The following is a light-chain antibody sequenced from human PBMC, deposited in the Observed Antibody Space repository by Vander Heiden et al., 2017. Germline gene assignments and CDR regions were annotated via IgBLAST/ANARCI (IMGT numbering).Light chain of an antibody. Sequence: IVMTQTPLSLPVTSGEPASIPCRSSQSLLDSDNGSIYLDWFQQKPGQSPQLLIYALSNRASGIPARFSGSGSPTDFTLKISSVEAEDVGVYYCMQRKKFPLTFGGGTQVDIK. V-gene: IGKV2-40*01. J-gene: IGKJ4*01. CDR1: QSLLDSDNGSIY. CDR2: ALS. CDR3: MQRKKFPLT.